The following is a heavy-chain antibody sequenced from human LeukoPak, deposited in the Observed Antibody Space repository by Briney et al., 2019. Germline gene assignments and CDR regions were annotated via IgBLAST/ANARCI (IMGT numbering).Heavy chain of an antibody. Sequence: GKSLRLSCAASGFILRSYAMHWVRQAPGKGLEWVALVSHDGSNECYTDSAKGRFIISRDNSKNTVYLQMNRLREGDTAVYYCARARVTSTLKNSYYYVMDVWGEGTMVTVSS. J-gene: IGHJ6*04. V-gene: IGHV3-30*03. CDR2: VSHDGSNE. CDR3: ARARVTSTLKNSYYYVMDV. D-gene: IGHD2-21*02. CDR1: GFILRSYA.